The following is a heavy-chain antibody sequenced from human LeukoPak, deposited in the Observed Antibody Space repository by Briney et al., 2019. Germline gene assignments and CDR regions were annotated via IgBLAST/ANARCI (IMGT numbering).Heavy chain of an antibody. CDR1: GGSFSGYY. CDR3: ARRFPQGWYFRS. V-gene: IGHV4-34*01. CDR2: INPSGRT. Sequence: PSETLSLTCAVYGGSFSGYYWSWIRQPPGKGLEWIGEINPSGRTNYNPSLKSRVTISVDTSKNQFSLKLSSVTAADTAVYYCARRFPQGWYFRSWGQGTLVTVSS. D-gene: IGHD6-19*01. J-gene: IGHJ4*02.